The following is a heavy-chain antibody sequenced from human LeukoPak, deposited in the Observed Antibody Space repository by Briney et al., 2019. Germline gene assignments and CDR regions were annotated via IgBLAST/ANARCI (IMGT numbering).Heavy chain of an antibody. CDR1: GGSISSSSYD. CDR3: ARDLGYGNWFDP. Sequence: SETLSLTCTVSGGSISSSSYDWGWIRQPPGKGLEWIGSIYYSGSTYYNPSLKSRVTISVDTSKNQFSLKLSSVTAADTAVYYCARDLGYGNWFDPWGQGTLVTVSS. D-gene: IGHD5-12*01. CDR2: IYYSGST. J-gene: IGHJ5*02. V-gene: IGHV4-39*02.